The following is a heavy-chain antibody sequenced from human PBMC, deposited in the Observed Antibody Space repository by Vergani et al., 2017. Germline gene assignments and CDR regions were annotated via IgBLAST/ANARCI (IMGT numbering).Heavy chain of an antibody. CDR2: ISGQNLHT. CDR1: GFTFTAYG. V-gene: IGHV3-23*01. D-gene: IGHD2-21*01. J-gene: IGHJ4*02. Sequence: EVQLLESGGGSAQPGESLRLSCVASGFTFTAYGLHWVRQAPGKGLEWVSGISGQNLHTHYADSVKERFTISRDDSKNTVYLQINSLRAEDTAFYYCAGLCGFDDLSHFWGQGTLVTVSS. CDR3: AGLCGFDDLSHF.